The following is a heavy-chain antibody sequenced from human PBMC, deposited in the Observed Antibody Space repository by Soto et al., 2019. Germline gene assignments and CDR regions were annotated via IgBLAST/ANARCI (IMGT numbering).Heavy chain of an antibody. CDR1: GGSFSGYY. V-gene: IGHV4-34*01. J-gene: IGHJ4*02. CDR2: INHSGST. Sequence: SETLSLTCAVYGGSFSGYYWSWIHQPPGKGLEWIGEINHSGSTNYNPSLKSRVTISVDTSKNQFSLKLSSVTAADTAVYYCARLGRDFWSGFALYYFDYWGQGTLVTVSS. CDR3: ARLGRDFWSGFALYYFDY. D-gene: IGHD3-3*01.